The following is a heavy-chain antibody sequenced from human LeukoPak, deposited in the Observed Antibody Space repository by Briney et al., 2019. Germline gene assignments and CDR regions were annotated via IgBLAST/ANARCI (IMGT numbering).Heavy chain of an antibody. CDR2: LSRGGGSL. Sequence: PGGSLRLSCAASGFTFSNSAMSWVRQAPGKGPEWVSGLSRGGGSLYYVDSVKGRFTISRDNSKNTLYLQLSSLRAEDTDVYYCANSPLAARPSLDYWGQGTLVTVSS. J-gene: IGHJ4*02. V-gene: IGHV3-23*01. CDR1: GFTFSNSA. CDR3: ANSPLAARPSLDY. D-gene: IGHD6-6*01.